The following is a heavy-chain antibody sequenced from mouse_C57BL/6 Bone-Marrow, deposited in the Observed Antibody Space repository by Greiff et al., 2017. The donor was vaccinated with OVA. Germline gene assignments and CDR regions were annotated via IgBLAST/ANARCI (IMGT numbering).Heavy chain of an antibody. J-gene: IGHJ3*01. CDR3: ARGRIVFAY. CDR1: GYTFTSYW. D-gene: IGHD2-12*01. V-gene: IGHV1-64*01. CDR2: IHPNSGST. Sequence: QVQLKQPGAELVKPGASVKLSCKASGYTFTSYWMHWVKQRPGQGLEWIGMIHPNSGSTNYNEKFKSKATLTVDKSSSTAYMQLSSLTSEDSAVYYCARGRIVFAYWGQGTLVTVSA.